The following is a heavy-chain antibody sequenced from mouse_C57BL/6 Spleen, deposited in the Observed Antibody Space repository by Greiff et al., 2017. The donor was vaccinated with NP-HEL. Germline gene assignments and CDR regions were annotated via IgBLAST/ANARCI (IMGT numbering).Heavy chain of an antibody. CDR3: ARSGYYYGSN. CDR1: GYTFTSYW. D-gene: IGHD1-1*01. J-gene: IGHJ2*01. V-gene: IGHV1-64*01. CDR2: IHPNSGST. Sequence: QVQLKQSGAELVKPGASVKLSCKASGYTFTSYWMHWVKQRPGQGLEWIGMIHPNSGSTNYNEKFKSKATLTVDKSSSTAYMQLSSLTSEDSAVYYCARSGYYYGSNWGQGTTLTVSS.